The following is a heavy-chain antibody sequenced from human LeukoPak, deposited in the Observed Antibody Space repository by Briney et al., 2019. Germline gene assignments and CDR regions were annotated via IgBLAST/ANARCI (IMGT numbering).Heavy chain of an antibody. CDR3: ARGLTLTYWYFDV. CDR1: SGSLSGYS. Sequence: SQTLSLTCDVYSGSLSGYSWGWIRQPLGKELEWIGEITHGGSTNYNPSLKSRVTISVDTSKNQFSLRLTSVTAADTAVYYCARGLTLTYWYFDVWGRGTLVTVSS. CDR2: ITHGGST. V-gene: IGHV4-34*01. J-gene: IGHJ2*01. D-gene: IGHD3-9*01.